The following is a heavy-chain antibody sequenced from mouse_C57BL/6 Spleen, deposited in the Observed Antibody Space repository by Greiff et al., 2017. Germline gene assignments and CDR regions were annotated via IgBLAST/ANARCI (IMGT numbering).Heavy chain of an antibody. D-gene: IGHD2-5*01. J-gene: IGHJ3*01. Sequence: LVESGPELVKPGASVKISCKASGYSFTGYYMNWVKQSPEKSLEWIGEINPSTGGTTYNQKFKAKATLTVDKSSSTAYMQLKSLTSEDSAVYYCARSLYYSNYWFAYWGQGTLVTVSA. CDR3: ARSLYYSNYWFAY. CDR1: GYSFTGYY. CDR2: INPSTGGT. V-gene: IGHV1-42*01.